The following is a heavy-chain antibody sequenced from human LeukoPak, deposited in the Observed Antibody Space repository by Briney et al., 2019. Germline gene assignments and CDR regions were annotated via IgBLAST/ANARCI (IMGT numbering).Heavy chain of an antibody. CDR3: AKDQSNSRVFDY. Sequence: GGSLRLSCTASGFTFSSHWMHWVRQAPGKGLVCVSRINFDGSSTNYADSVKGRFTISRDNSKNTLYLQMNSLRAEDTAVYYCAKDQSNSRVFDYWGQGTLVTVSS. CDR1: GFTFSSHW. V-gene: IGHV3-74*01. CDR2: INFDGSST. J-gene: IGHJ4*02. D-gene: IGHD4-11*01.